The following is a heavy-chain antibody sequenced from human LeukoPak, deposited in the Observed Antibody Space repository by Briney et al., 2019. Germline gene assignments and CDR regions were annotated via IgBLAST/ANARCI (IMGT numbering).Heavy chain of an antibody. CDR3: AGSSWWYYYYYMDV. Sequence: GRSLRLSCAASGFTFSDYYMSWIRQAPGKGLEWVSCISSSGSTIYYADSVKGRFTISRDNAKNSLYLQMNSLRAEDTAVYYCAGSSWWYYYYYMDVWGKGTTVTVSS. D-gene: IGHD6-13*01. V-gene: IGHV3-11*04. CDR1: GFTFSDYY. CDR2: ISSSGSTI. J-gene: IGHJ6*03.